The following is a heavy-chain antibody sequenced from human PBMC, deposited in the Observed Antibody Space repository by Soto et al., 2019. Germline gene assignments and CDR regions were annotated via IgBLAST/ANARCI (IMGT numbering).Heavy chain of an antibody. CDR3: ARVPRDGYTLFDY. Sequence: PSETLSLTCTVSGGSISSYYWSWIRQPPGKGLEWIGYIYYSGSTNYNPSLKSRVTISVDTSKNQFSLKLSSVTAADTAVYYCARVPRDGYTLFDYWGQGTLVTVSS. D-gene: IGHD5-12*01. CDR1: GGSISSYY. J-gene: IGHJ4*02. V-gene: IGHV4-59*01. CDR2: IYYSGST.